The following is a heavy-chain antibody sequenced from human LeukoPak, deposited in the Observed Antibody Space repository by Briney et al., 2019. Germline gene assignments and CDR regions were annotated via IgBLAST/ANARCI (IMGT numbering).Heavy chain of an antibody. J-gene: IGHJ4*02. Sequence: GASVKVSCKASGGTFSSYAISWVRQAPGQGLEWMGGIIPIFGTANYAQKFQGRVTITADESTSTAYMELSSLRSEDTAVYYCARNLPYYYGSGSYPSFDYWGQGTLVTVSS. CDR3: ARNLPYYYGSGSYPSFDY. CDR2: IIPIFGTA. D-gene: IGHD3-10*01. CDR1: GGTFSSYA. V-gene: IGHV1-69*13.